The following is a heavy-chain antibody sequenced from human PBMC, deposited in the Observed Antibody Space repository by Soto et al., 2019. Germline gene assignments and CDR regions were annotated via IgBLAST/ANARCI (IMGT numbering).Heavy chain of an antibody. J-gene: IGHJ5*02. CDR1: GGSFSGYY. CDR2: INHSGST. V-gene: IGHV4-34*01. Sequence: QVQLQQWGAGLLKPSETLSLTCAVYGGSFSGYYWSWIRQPPGKGLEWIGEINHSGSTNYNPSLKRRVTISVDTSNNQFSLKLSSVTAADTAVYYCARGDGSGSFWFDPWGQGTLVTVSS. D-gene: IGHD3-10*01. CDR3: ARGDGSGSFWFDP.